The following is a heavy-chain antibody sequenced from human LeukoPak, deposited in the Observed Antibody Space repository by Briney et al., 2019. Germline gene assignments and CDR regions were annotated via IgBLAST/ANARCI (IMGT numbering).Heavy chain of an antibody. CDR1: GDSISSGTYY. Sequence: SEALSLTCTVSGDSISSGTYYWGWIRQPPGKGLEWIGSMYYSGTTYYNPSLKSRVTISVDTSKNQFSLKLTSVTAADAAVYYCAITGAAARDYWGQGTLVTVSS. CDR3: AITGAAARDY. J-gene: IGHJ4*02. CDR2: MYYSGTT. D-gene: IGHD2-2*01. V-gene: IGHV4-39*01.